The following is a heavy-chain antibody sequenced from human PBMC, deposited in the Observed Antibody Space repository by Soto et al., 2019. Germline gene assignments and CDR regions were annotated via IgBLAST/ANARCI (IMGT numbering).Heavy chain of an antibody. V-gene: IGHV3-48*01. CDR2: ISSSSSTI. CDR1: GFTFSSYS. D-gene: IGHD4-17*01. Sequence: EVQLVESGGGLVQPGGSLRLSCAASGFTFSSYSMNWVRQAPGKGLEWVSYISSSSSTIYYADSVKGRFTISRDNAKNSLYLQMNSLRADDTAVYYCARDPLDDYGDYSYAFDIWGQGTMVTVSS. CDR3: ARDPLDDYGDYSYAFDI. J-gene: IGHJ3*02.